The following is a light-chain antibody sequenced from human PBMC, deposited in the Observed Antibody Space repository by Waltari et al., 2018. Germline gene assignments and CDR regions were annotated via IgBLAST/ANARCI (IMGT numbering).Light chain of an antibody. V-gene: IGKV1-5*03. CDR1: QTISSS. CDR3: QQYNTYSRT. CDR2: KAS. Sequence: DIQMTQSPSTLSASVGDTVTITCRASQTISSSLAWYQQKPGTVPKLLIYKASSLQGGVPSRFSGSGSGTEFTLTISSLQPDDFATYYCQQYNTYSRTFGQGTKVEIK. J-gene: IGKJ1*01.